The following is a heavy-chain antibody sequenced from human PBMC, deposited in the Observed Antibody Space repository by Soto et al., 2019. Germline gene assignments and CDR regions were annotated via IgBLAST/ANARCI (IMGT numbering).Heavy chain of an antibody. Sequence: SETLSLTCTVSGGSISSYYWSWIRQPPGKGLEWIGYIYYSGSTNYNPSLKSRVTISVDTSKNQFSLKLSSVTAADTAVYYCARHIGEYDYDRNGYDYWGRGTLVTVSS. J-gene: IGHJ4*02. D-gene: IGHD3-22*01. CDR1: GGSISSYY. CDR3: ARHIGEYDYDRNGYDY. CDR2: IYYSGST. V-gene: IGHV4-59*08.